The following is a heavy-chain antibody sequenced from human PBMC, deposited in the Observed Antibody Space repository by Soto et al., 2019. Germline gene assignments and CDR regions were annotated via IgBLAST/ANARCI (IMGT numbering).Heavy chain of an antibody. D-gene: IGHD6-13*01. J-gene: IGHJ5*02. CDR2: IYYSGST. CDR1: GGSISSGGYY. V-gene: IGHV4-31*03. Sequence: SETLSLTCTVSGGSISSGGYYWSWIRQHPGKGLEWIGYIYYSGSTYYNPSLKSRVTISIDTSKNQFSLKLSSVTSADTDAYYCARERQQQLGGWFDPWGQGTLVTVSS. CDR3: ARERQQQLGGWFDP.